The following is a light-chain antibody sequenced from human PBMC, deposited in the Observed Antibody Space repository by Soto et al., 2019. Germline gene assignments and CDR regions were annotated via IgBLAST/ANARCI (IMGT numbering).Light chain of an antibody. CDR2: LGS. CDR1: QSLQHSNGYNY. CDR3: FQGVQIPPIT. Sequence: DIVLTQSPLPLPVIPGEPASISFRSSQSLQHSNGYNYLDWYLQKPGQSPQLLISLGSARASGVPDRFSGSGSGTDFTLKISRVEADDVGVYYCFQGVQIPPITFGQGTRLEIK. J-gene: IGKJ5*01. V-gene: IGKV2-28*01.